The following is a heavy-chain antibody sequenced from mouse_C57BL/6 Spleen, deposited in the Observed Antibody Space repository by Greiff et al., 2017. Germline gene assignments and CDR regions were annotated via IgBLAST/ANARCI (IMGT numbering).Heavy chain of an antibody. CDR2: IRNKANGYTT. V-gene: IGHV7-3*01. D-gene: IGHD2-3*01. Sequence: EVHLVESGGGLVQPGGSLSLSCAASGFTFTDYYMSWVRQPPGKALEWLGFIRNKANGYTTEYSASVKGRFTISRDNSQSILYLQMNALRAEDSATYYCARWWLLPYYAMDYWGQGTSVTVSS. J-gene: IGHJ4*01. CDR3: ARWWLLPYYAMDY. CDR1: GFTFTDYY.